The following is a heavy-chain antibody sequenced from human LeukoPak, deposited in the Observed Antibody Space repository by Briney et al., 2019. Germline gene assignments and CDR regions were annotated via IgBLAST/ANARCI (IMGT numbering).Heavy chain of an antibody. CDR2: IYYSDTT. V-gene: IGHV4-39*07. D-gene: IGHD3-10*01. CDR1: GGSISSSPYY. J-gene: IGHJ5*02. CDR3: AKGAEGFSYYNWFDL. Sequence: PSETLSLTCTVSGGSISSSPYYWRWIRQPPGKGLEWIGSIYYSDTTHYNPSLESRVTISVDTSKNQFSLILASVTAADTASYYCAKGAEGFSYYNWFDLWGQGTLVTVSS.